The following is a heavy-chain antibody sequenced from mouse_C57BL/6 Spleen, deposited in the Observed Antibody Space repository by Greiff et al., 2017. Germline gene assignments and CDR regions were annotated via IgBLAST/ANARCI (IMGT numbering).Heavy chain of an antibody. V-gene: IGHV1-22*01. J-gene: IGHJ1*03. CDR3: ARQAGSSGWYFDV. Sequence: VQLQQSGPELVKPGASVKMSCKASGYTFTDYNMHWVKQSPGKSLEWIGYINPNNGGTSYNQKFKGKATLTVNKSSSTAYMELRSLTSEDSAVYYCARQAGSSGWYFDVWGTGTTVTVSS. CDR1: GYTFTDYN. D-gene: IGHD1-1*01. CDR2: INPNNGGT.